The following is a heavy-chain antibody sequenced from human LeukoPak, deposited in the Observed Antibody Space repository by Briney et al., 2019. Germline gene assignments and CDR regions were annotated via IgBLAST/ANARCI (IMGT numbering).Heavy chain of an antibody. CDR1: GFTFSSYS. CDR3: ARRGYSYGYVSGFDP. J-gene: IGHJ5*02. D-gene: IGHD5-18*01. Sequence: GGSLRLSCAASGFTFSSYSMNWVRQAPGKGLEWVSSISSSSSYIYYADSVKGRFTISRDNAKNSLYLQMNSLRAEDTAVYYFARRGYSYGYVSGFDPWGQGTLVTVSS. V-gene: IGHV3-21*01. CDR2: ISSSSSYI.